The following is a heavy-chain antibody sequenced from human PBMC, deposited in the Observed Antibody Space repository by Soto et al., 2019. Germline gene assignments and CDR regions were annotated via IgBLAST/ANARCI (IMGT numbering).Heavy chain of an antibody. CDR1: GFTFSSYG. J-gene: IGHJ4*02. V-gene: IGHV3-33*01. CDR2: IWYDGSNK. CDR3: ARERGVVVAATRYFDY. Sequence: QVQLVESGGGVVQPGRSLRLSCAASGFTFSSYGMHWVRQAPGKGLEWVAVIWYDGSNKYYADSVKGRFTISRDNSKTTLYLQMNSLRAEDTAVYYCARERGVVVAATRYFDYWGQGTLVTVSS. D-gene: IGHD2-15*01.